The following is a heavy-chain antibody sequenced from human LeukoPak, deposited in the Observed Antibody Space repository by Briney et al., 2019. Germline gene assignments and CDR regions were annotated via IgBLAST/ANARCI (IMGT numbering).Heavy chain of an antibody. V-gene: IGHV1-69*04. D-gene: IGHD6-19*01. CDR1: GGTFSTHA. CDR3: ARSKGYNGGWFDY. Sequence: ASVTVSCKASGGTFSTHAFNWVRQAPGQGPEWMGRIIPVLGIANFAQQFQGRVTITADKSTSTAYMELSSLRSEDTAVYYCARSKGYNGGWFDYWGQGTLVTVSS. CDR2: IIPVLGIA. J-gene: IGHJ4*02.